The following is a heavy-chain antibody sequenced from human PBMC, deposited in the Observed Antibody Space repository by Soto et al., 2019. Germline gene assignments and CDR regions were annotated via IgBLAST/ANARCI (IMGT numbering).Heavy chain of an antibody. CDR2: ISGSGGST. CDR3: AKTGSGWYNWFDH. Sequence: GGSLRLSCAASGFTFSSYAMSWVRQAPGKGLEWVSAISGSGGSTYYADSVKGRFTISRDNSKNTLYLQMNSLRAEDMAVYYCAKTGSGWYNWFDHWGQGTLVTVSS. J-gene: IGHJ5*02. D-gene: IGHD6-19*01. CDR1: GFTFSSYA. V-gene: IGHV3-23*01.